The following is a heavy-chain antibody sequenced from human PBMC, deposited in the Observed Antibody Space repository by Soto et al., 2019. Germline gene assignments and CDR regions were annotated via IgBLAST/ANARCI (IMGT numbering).Heavy chain of an antibody. CDR1: GYTFTSYG. CDR3: ARWVTYYYDSSGYYLGRYFDS. V-gene: IGHV1-18*01. Sequence: ASVKVSCKASGYTFTSYGISWVRQAPGQGLEWMGWISAYNGNTNYAQKLQGRVTMTTDTSTSTAYMELRSLRSDDTAVYYCARWVTYYYDSSGYYLGRYFDSWGQGTLVTVSS. CDR2: ISAYNGNT. J-gene: IGHJ4*02. D-gene: IGHD3-22*01.